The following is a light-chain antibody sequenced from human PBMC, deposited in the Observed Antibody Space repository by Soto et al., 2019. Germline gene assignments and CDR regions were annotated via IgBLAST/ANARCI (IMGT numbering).Light chain of an antibody. Sequence: EIVLTQSPGTLSLSPGERATLSCRASQSVISSYLAWYQQKPGQAPRLLIYGASSRATGIPDRFSGSGSGTDFTLTISRLEAEDVAVYYCQQYSSSPQTFGQGTKLEIK. V-gene: IGKV3-20*01. CDR3: QQYSSSPQT. CDR1: QSVISSY. CDR2: GAS. J-gene: IGKJ2*01.